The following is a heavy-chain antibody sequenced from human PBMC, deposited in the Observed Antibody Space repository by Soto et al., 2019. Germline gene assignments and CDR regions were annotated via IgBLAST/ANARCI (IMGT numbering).Heavy chain of an antibody. CDR3: ARGQTRQSLSNWFDP. D-gene: IGHD6-19*01. J-gene: IGHJ5*02. CDR1: GYTFTSYG. CDR2: ISAYNGNT. Sequence: QVQLVQSGAEVKKPGASAKVSCKASGYTFTSYGISWVRQAPGQGLEWMGWISAYNGNTNYAQKLQGRVTMTTDTSTSTAYRELRSLRSDDTAVYYCARGQTRQSLSNWFDPWGQGTLVTVSS. V-gene: IGHV1-18*01.